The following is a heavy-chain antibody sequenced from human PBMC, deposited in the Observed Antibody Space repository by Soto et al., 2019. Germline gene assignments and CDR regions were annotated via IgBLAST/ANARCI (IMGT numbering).Heavy chain of an antibody. J-gene: IGHJ4*02. Sequence: QVQLVESGGGVVQPGRSLRLSCAASGFAFSSYGMHWVRQAPGKGLEWVAVIRDDGSNKYYADSVKGRFTISRDNSKNTLYLQMNSLRAEDTAVYYCAREVLDYGEGAYYFDYWGQGTLVTVSS. CDR3: AREVLDYGEGAYYFDY. D-gene: IGHD4-17*01. CDR1: GFAFSSYG. V-gene: IGHV3-33*01. CDR2: IRDDGSNK.